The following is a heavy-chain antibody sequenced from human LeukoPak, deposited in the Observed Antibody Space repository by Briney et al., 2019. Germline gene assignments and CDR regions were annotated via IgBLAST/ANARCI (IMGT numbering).Heavy chain of an antibody. CDR2: IYYSGTT. CDR3: ARSRGYSYGTTFLDY. V-gene: IGHV4-59*08. Sequence: SETLSLTCTVSGGSISSYYWTWVRQPPGKGLEWIGYIYYSGTTNYNPSLKSRVTISVDTSKNQFSLKLSSVTAADTAVYYCARSRGYSYGTTFLDYWGQGTLVTVSS. J-gene: IGHJ4*02. CDR1: GGSISSYY. D-gene: IGHD5-18*01.